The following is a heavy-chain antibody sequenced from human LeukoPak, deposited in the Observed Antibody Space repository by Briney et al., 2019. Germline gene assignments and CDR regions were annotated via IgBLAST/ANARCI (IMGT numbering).Heavy chain of an antibody. V-gene: IGHV1-2*02. J-gene: IGHJ4*02. D-gene: IGHD4-17*01. Sequence: ASVKVSCKASGYTFIDYYMHWVRQAPGQGLEWIGWISPNTGGTNYAQSFQGRVTMTRDTSISTAYMELSRLKSDDTAVYYCARWAFGDGDYFHFDYWGQGTLVTVSS. CDR1: GYTFIDYY. CDR3: ARWAFGDGDYFHFDY. CDR2: ISPNTGGT.